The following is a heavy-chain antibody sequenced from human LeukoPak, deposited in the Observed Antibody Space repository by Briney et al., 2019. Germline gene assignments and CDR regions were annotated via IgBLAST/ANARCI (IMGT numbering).Heavy chain of an antibody. CDR3: ARAGAWQIDP. V-gene: IGHV4-59*12. CDR2: VFYSGST. CDR1: GDSISRYY. D-gene: IGHD3-10*01. Sequence: SETLSLTCTVSGDSISRYYWSWIRQPPGRGLEWIGHVFYSGSTSYKPSLKSRVTISVDRSKNQFSLRLTSVTAVDTAVYYCARAGAWQIDPWGQGTLVTVSS. J-gene: IGHJ5*02.